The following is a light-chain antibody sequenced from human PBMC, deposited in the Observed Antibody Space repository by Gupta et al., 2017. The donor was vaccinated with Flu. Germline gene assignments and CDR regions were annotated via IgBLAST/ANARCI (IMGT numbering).Light chain of an antibody. CDR1: QSISNY. J-gene: IGKJ2*01. CDR3: HQSDSTPKT. V-gene: IGKV1-39*01. Sequence: DIQMTQSPSSLSASVGDRVTITCRASQSISNYLNWYQQKPGKAPKLLIYAASSLQSGVPSRFSGSGSGTDFTLTISRLQPEDFATYYCHQSDSTPKTFGQGTKMEIK. CDR2: AAS.